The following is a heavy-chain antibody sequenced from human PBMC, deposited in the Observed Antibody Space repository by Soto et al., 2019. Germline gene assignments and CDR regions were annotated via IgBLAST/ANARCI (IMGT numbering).Heavy chain of an antibody. CDR1: GFTFSSYG. Sequence: QVQLVESGGGVVQPGRSLRLSCAASGFTFSSYGMHWVRQAPGKGLEWVAVISYDGSNKYYADSVKGRFTISRDNSKNTLYLQMNSLRAEDTAVYYCAKEVSFRRPYYYYYGMDVWGQGTTVTVSS. CDR3: AKEVSFRRPYYYYYGMDV. CDR2: ISYDGSNK. V-gene: IGHV3-30*18. D-gene: IGHD2-8*01. J-gene: IGHJ6*02.